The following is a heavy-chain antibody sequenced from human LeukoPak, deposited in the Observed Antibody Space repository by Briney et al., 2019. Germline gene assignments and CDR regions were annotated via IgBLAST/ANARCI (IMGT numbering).Heavy chain of an antibody. D-gene: IGHD6-19*01. Sequence: ASVKVSCKASGYTFTSYYMHWVRQAPGQGLEWMGIINPSGGSTSYAQKFQGRVTMTRDTSTSTVYMERSSLRSEDTAVYYCARDVPYSSGWSYYYYYGMDVWGQGTTVTVSS. CDR1: GYTFTSYY. CDR2: INPSGGST. V-gene: IGHV1-46*01. CDR3: ARDVPYSSGWSYYYYYGMDV. J-gene: IGHJ6*02.